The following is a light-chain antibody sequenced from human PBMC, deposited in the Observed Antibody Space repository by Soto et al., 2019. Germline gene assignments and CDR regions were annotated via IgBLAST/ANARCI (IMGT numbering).Light chain of an antibody. CDR3: QQFNTSPWT. V-gene: IGKV1-5*01. Sequence: DIQMTQSPSTLSGSVGDRVAITCRASQTISSWLAWYQQKPGRAPKVLIYDVSTLESGVPPRFRGSGSGTEFTLTISSLQPDDFATYYCQQFNTSPWTFGQGTKVDIK. J-gene: IGKJ1*01. CDR1: QTISSW. CDR2: DVS.